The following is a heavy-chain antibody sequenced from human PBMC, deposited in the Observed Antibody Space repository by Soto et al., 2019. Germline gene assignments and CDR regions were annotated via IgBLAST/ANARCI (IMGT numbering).Heavy chain of an antibody. CDR3: ARGRYGDY. CDR2: ISAHNGNT. J-gene: IGHJ4*02. CDR1: GYAFTTYG. V-gene: IGHV1-18*01. Sequence: QVHLVQSGAEVKKPGASVKVSCKGSGYAFTTYGITWVRQAPGQGLEWMGWISAHNGNTNYAQKFQGRVTVTRDTSTSTAYMELMSLRSDDTAVYYCARGRYGDYWGQGALVTVSS. D-gene: IGHD1-1*01.